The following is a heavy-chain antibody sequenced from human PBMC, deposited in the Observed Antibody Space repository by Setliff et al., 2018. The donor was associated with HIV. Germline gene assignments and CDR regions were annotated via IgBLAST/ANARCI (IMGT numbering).Heavy chain of an antibody. CDR2: IIRDSSYI. Sequence: GGSLRLSCTASGFTFSDSVMHWVRQPPGKGLEWVSSIIRDSSYIFDADSVKGRFTISRDNAQNSLYLQMNNLRVEDTAVYYCARDGTTLLAAMDVWGKGTTVTVSS. CDR1: GFTFSDSV. CDR3: ARDGTTLLAAMDV. V-gene: IGHV3-21*01. J-gene: IGHJ6*03. D-gene: IGHD1-7*01.